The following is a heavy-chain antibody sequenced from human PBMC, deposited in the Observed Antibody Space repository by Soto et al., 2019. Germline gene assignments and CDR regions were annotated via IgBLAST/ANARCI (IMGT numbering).Heavy chain of an antibody. V-gene: IGHV1-2*04. CDR2: INPNSGGT. CDR1: GYTFTGYY. CDR3: ARDRRDYGDSNYYYGMDV. J-gene: IGHJ6*02. Sequence: ASVKVSCKASGYTFTGYYMHWVRQAPGQGLEWMGWINPNSGGTNYAQKFQGWVTMTRDTSISTAYMELSRLRSDDTAVYYFARDRRDYGDSNYYYGMDVWGQGTTVTVSS. D-gene: IGHD4-17*01.